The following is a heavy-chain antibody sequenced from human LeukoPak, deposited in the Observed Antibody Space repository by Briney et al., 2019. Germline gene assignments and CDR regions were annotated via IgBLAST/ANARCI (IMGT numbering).Heavy chain of an antibody. Sequence: PSETLSLTCTVSGGSISSYYWSWIRQPPGKGLEWIGYIYYSGSTNYNPSLKSRVTISVDTSKNQFSLKLSSVTAADTAVYFCARLHDYRNTFDYWGQGTLVTVSS. D-gene: IGHD4-11*01. J-gene: IGHJ4*02. V-gene: IGHV4-59*08. CDR1: GGSISSYY. CDR2: IYYSGST. CDR3: ARLHDYRNTFDY.